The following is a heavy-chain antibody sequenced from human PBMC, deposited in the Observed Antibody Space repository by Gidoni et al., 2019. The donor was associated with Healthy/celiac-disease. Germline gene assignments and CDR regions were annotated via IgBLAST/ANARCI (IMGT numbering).Heavy chain of an antibody. V-gene: IGHV4-34*01. Sequence: QVQLQQWGAGLLKPSETLSLPCAVYGGSFSGYYWSWIRQPPGKGLEWIGEINHSGSTNYNPSLKSRVTISVDTSKNQFSLKLSSVTAADTAVYYCARTFSDAFDIWGQGTMVTVSS. J-gene: IGHJ3*02. CDR3: ARTFSDAFDI. CDR1: GGSFSGYY. CDR2: INHSGST.